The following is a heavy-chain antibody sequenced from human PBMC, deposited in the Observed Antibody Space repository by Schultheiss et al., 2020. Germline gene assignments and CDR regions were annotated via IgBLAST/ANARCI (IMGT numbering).Heavy chain of an antibody. D-gene: IGHD2-2*01. CDR2: ISAYNGNT. J-gene: IGHJ6*03. V-gene: IGHV1-18*01. Sequence: ASVKVSCKASGYTFTSYGISWVRQAPGQGLEWMGWISAYNGNTNYAQKLQGRVTMTTDTSTSTAYMELRSLRSEDTAVYYCASDRESKRYCSSTSCYYYYYYYMDVWGKVTTVTVSS. CDR3: ASDRESKRYCSSTSCYYYYYYYMDV. CDR1: GYTFTSYG.